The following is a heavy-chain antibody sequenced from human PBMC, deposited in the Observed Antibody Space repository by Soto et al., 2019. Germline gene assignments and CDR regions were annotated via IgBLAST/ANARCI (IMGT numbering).Heavy chain of an antibody. D-gene: IGHD6-13*01. V-gene: IGHV1-3*01. Sequence: GASVKVSCKDSGYTFSSYAMHSVRQAPGQRLEWMGWISADNGNTNYAQKFQGRVTMTTDTSTSTAYMELRSLRSDDTAVYYCARDEFPLSSSSWYPWDFDYWGQGTQVTVSS. CDR2: ISADNGNT. CDR1: GYTFSSYA. CDR3: ARDEFPLSSSSWYPWDFDY. J-gene: IGHJ4*02.